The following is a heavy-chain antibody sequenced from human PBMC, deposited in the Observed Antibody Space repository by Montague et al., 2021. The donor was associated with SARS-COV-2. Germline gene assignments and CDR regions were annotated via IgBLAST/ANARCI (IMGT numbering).Heavy chain of an antibody. D-gene: IGHD3-10*01. CDR3: ARDVPHYYGSGSYGYYYGMDV. Sequence: SLSLSCPASGFTFSSYAMYWVRQAPGKGLEWVAVISYAGSNKSYVDSVKGRFTISRDNSKNTLYLQMNSLRSEDAAVYYCARDVPHYYGSGSYGYYYGMDVWGQGTTVTVSS. V-gene: IGHV3-30*04. J-gene: IGHJ6*02. CDR2: ISYAGSNK. CDR1: GFTFSSYA.